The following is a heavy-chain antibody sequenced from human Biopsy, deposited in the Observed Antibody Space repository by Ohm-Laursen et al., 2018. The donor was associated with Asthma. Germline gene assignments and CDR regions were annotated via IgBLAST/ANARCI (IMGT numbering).Heavy chain of an antibody. D-gene: IGHD3-22*01. Sequence: SQTLSLTCTVSGDSITSGGWCWNWIRQHPGKGLEWIGYSHHSGTSYFNPSLKSRVSFSRDTSKNQFSLRLSSETAADSAVYYCARIPRRSGSYFVDYWGQGTLVTVSS. V-gene: IGHV4-31*03. CDR1: GDSITSGGWC. J-gene: IGHJ4*02. CDR3: ARIPRRSGSYFVDY. CDR2: SHHSGTS.